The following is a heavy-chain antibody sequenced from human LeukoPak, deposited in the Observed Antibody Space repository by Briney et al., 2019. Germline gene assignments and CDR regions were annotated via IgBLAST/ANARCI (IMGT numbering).Heavy chain of an antibody. Sequence: GGSLRLSCAASGFTFSSYWMHWVRQAPGKGLVWVSRINSDGSSTSYADSVKGRFTISRDNAKNTLYLQMNSLRAEDTAVYYCARGTANGYLDYWGQGTLVTVSS. V-gene: IGHV3-74*01. CDR2: INSDGSST. CDR1: GFTFSSYW. J-gene: IGHJ4*02. CDR3: ARGTANGYLDY. D-gene: IGHD2-8*01.